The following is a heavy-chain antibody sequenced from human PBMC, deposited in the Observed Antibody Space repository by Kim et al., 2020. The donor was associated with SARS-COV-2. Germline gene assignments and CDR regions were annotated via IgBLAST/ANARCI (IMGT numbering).Heavy chain of an antibody. Sequence: GGSLRLSCTTSGFTFTGYAMSWVRQAPGKGLEWVSSIDGSDGTTYYVDSVMGRFTISRDNSKNTLYLQMSNLRADDTAVYYCMKGGWGWIWDHWGQGTL. D-gene: IGHD2-2*03. V-gene: IGHV3-23*01. CDR1: GFTFTGYA. CDR2: IDGSDGTT. J-gene: IGHJ4*02. CDR3: MKGGWGWIWDH.